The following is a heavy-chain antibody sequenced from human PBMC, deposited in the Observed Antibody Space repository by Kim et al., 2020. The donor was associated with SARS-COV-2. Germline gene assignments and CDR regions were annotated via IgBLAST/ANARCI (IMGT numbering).Heavy chain of an antibody. CDR1: GGSISSSSYY. CDR2: IYYSGST. J-gene: IGHJ6*02. V-gene: IGHV4-39*01. CDR3: ARQGYYNILTGYYPYYGMDV. Sequence: SETLSLTCTVSGGSISSSSYYWGWIRQPPGKGLEWIGSIYYSGSTYYNPSLKSRVTISVDTSKNQFSLKLSSVTAADTAVYYCARQGYYNILTGYYPYYGMDVWGQGTTVTVSS. D-gene: IGHD3-9*01.